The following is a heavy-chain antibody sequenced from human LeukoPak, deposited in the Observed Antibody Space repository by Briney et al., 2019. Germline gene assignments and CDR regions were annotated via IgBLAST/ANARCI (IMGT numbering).Heavy chain of an antibody. CDR3: ARGGPLLGVRGVITNWFDP. Sequence: SETLSLTCTVSGGSISSSSYYWGWIRQPPGKGLEWIGSIYYSGSTYYNPSLKSRVTISVDTSKNQFSLKLSSVTAADTAVYYCARGGPLLGVRGVITNWFDPWGQGTLVTVSS. J-gene: IGHJ5*02. V-gene: IGHV4-39*07. CDR1: GGSISSSSYY. D-gene: IGHD3-10*01. CDR2: IYYSGST.